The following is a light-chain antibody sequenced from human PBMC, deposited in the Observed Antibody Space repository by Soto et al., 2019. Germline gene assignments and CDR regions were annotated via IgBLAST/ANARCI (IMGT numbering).Light chain of an antibody. V-gene: IGKV3D-15*01. CDR3: HQYNEWPRGT. CDR2: SAS. Sequence: MTQSPATLSVSLGDSVSLSCRANESISNNLAWYQQKPGQPPRLLIYSASTRAPGIPARVSGGGSGTQFSLTISSLQSEDFALYYCHQYNEWPRGTFGPGTKVDI. J-gene: IGKJ1*01. CDR1: ESISNN.